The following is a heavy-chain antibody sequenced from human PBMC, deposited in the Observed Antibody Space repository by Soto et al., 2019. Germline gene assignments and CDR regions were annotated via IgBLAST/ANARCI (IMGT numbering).Heavy chain of an antibody. CDR1: GFTVSSNY. V-gene: IGHV3-53*01. CDR2: IYSGGST. D-gene: IGHD3-22*01. CDR3: ASNPDYYDSSGYWNY. J-gene: IGHJ4*02. Sequence: GGSLRLSCAASGFTVSSNYMSWVRQAPGKGLEWVSVIYSGGSTYYADSVKGRFTISRDNSKNTLYLQMNSLRAEDTAVYYCASNPDYYDSSGYWNYWGQGTLVTVSS.